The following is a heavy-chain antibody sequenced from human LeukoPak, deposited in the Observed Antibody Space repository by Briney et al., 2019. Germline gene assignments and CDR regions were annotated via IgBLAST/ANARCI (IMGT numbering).Heavy chain of an antibody. Sequence: PSETLSLTCAVYGGSFSGYYWSWIRQPPGKGLEWIGEINHSGSTNYNPSLKSRVTISVDTSKNQFSLKLSSVTAADTAVYYCARHPPSGGIAAAGDGFDYWGQGTLVTVSS. D-gene: IGHD6-13*01. CDR1: GGSFSGYY. J-gene: IGHJ4*02. CDR3: ARHPPSGGIAAAGDGFDY. V-gene: IGHV4-34*01. CDR2: INHSGST.